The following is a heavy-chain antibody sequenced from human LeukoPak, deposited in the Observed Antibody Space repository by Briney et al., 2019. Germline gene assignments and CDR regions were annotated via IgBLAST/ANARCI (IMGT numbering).Heavy chain of an antibody. CDR3: ATSIAARGGFDY. J-gene: IGHJ4*02. D-gene: IGHD6-6*01. V-gene: IGHV4-61*02. CDR1: GGSISRGGYH. CDR2: FYTSGTP. Sequence: PSQTLSLTCTVSGGSISRGGYHWSWIRQPAGKRLEWIGRFYTSGTPNYNPSLKSRVTMSVDTSKNQFSLKLSSVTAADTAVYYCATSIAARGGFDYWGQGTLVTVSS.